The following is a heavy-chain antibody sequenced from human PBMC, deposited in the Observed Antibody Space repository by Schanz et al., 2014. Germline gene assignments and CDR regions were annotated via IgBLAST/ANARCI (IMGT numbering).Heavy chain of an antibody. CDR2: ISGSGVTI. D-gene: IGHD3-16*02. CDR3: AKYRYSVFDFDY. J-gene: IGHJ4*02. V-gene: IGHV3-23*04. Sequence: VYLVESGGDLVKPGGSLRLSCTGSGFTFSSYAMSWVRQTPGKGLEWVSVISGSGVTIYYADSVKGRFTISRDNSKNTLYLQMNSLRAEDTAIYYCAKYRYSVFDFDYWGQGTLVTVSS. CDR1: GFTFSSYA.